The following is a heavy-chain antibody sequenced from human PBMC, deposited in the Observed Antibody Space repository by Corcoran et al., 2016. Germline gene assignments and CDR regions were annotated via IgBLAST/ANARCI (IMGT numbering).Heavy chain of an antibody. CDR2: ISSSSSYI. CDR1: GFTFSSYS. D-gene: IGHD3-22*01. Sequence: EVQLVESGGGLVKPGGSLRLSCAASGFTFSSYSMNWVRQAPGKGLEWVSSISSSSSYIYYADSVKGRFTISRDNAKNSLYLQMNRLRAEDTAVYYCARAPSFYYYDSSGYHDAFDIWGQGTMVTVSS. V-gene: IGHV3-21*01. J-gene: IGHJ3*02. CDR3: ARAPSFYYYDSSGYHDAFDI.